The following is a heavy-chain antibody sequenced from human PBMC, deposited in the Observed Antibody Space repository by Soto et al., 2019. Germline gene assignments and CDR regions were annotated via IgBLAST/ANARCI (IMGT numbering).Heavy chain of an antibody. D-gene: IGHD3-3*01. CDR2: TRNKANSYTT. CDR3: ARGLTIFGVVIRNYYYMDV. J-gene: IGHJ6*03. V-gene: IGHV3-72*01. CDR1: GFTFSDHY. Sequence: PGGSLRLSCAASGFTFSDHYMDWVRQAPGKGLEWVGGTRNKANSYTTEYAASVKGRFTISRDDSKNSLYLQMNSLKTEDTAVYYCARGLTIFGVVIRNYYYMDVWGKGTTVTV.